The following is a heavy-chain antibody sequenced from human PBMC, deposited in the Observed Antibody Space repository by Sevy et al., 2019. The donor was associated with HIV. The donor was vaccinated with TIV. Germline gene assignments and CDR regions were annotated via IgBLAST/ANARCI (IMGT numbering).Heavy chain of an antibody. CDR3: AREREFTIFGVLIEYGMDV. CDR2: IYSGGTT. CDR1: GFTVSSNY. J-gene: IGHJ6*02. Sequence: GVSLRLSCAASGFTVSSNYMSWVRQAPGKGLEWVSVIYSGGTTYYADTVKGRFTISRDNSKNTLYLQMNNLRAEDTAVYYCAREREFTIFGVLIEYGMDVWGQGTTVTVSS. D-gene: IGHD3-3*01. V-gene: IGHV3-53*01.